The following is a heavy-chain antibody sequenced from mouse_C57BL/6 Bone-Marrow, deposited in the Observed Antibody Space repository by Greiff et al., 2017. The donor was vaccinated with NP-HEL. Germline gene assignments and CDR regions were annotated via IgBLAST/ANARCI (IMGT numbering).Heavy chain of an antibody. CDR2: IYPGSGST. J-gene: IGHJ1*03. CDR3: ARTYYCGSSNWYFDV. V-gene: IGHV1-55*01. Sequence: QVQLKQPGAELVKPGASVKMSCKASGYTFTSYWITWVKQRPGQGLEWIGDIYPGSGSTNYNEKFKSKATLTVDTSSSTAYMQLSSLPSEDSAVYYCARTYYCGSSNWYFDVWGTGTTVTVSS. CDR1: GYTFTSYW. D-gene: IGHD1-1*01.